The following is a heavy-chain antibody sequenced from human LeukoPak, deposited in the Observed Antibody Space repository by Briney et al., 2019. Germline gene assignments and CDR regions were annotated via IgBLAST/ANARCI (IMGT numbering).Heavy chain of an antibody. CDR3: ATVGYYDSSGYRVSYYYYGMDV. Sequence: ASVTVSCKVSGYTLTELSMHWVRQAPGKGLEWMGGFDPEDGETIYAQKFQGRVTMTEDTSTDTAYMELSSLRSEDTAVYYCATVGYYDSSGYRVSYYYYGMDVWGQGTTVTVSS. D-gene: IGHD3-22*01. J-gene: IGHJ6*02. V-gene: IGHV1-24*01. CDR1: GYTLTELS. CDR2: FDPEDGET.